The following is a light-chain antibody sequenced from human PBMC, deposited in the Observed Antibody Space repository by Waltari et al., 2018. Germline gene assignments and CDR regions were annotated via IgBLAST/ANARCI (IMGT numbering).Light chain of an antibody. CDR2: DVN. CDR3: CAYAGSAI. CDR1: SSDVGCYNY. V-gene: IGLV2-11*01. Sequence: QSALTQPRSVSGSPGPSVTISCTGTSSDVGCYNYVCWYQQHPGKAPRLMIYDVNKRPSGVPDRFSGSKSGNTASLTISGLQAEDEADYYCCAYAGSAIFGGGTELTVL. J-gene: IGLJ2*01.